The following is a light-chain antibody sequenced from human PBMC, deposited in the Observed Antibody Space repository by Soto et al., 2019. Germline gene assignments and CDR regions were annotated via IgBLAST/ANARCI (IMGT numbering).Light chain of an antibody. CDR1: QSIASH. J-gene: IGKJ2*01. V-gene: IGKV1-39*01. CDR3: QESYSTPYT. Sequence: IQMTQSPSSLSASVGDRVTITCRASQSIASHLNWYQQKPGNAPSLLIYDAMFLQSGVPSRFSGSGSGTDFTLTIGSLQPEDLATYYCQESYSTPYTFGQGTKVAIK. CDR2: DAM.